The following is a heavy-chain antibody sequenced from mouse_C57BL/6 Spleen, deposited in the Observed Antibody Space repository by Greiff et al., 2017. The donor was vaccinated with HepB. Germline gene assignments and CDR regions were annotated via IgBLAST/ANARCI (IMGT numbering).Heavy chain of an antibody. V-gene: IGHV1-22*01. J-gene: IGHJ2*01. CDR3: AREGITTDFDY. D-gene: IGHD1-1*01. CDR1: GYTFTDYN. Sequence: EVMLVESGPELVKPGASVKMSCKASGYTFTDYNMHWVKQSHGKSLEWIGYINPNNGGTSYNQKFKGKATLTVNKSSSTAYMELRSLTSEDSAVYYCAREGITTDFDYWGQGTTLTVSS. CDR2: INPNNGGT.